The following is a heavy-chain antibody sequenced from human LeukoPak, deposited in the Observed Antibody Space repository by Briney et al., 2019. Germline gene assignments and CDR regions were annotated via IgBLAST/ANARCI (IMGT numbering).Heavy chain of an antibody. V-gene: IGHV1-18*01. CDR3: AKVAGDRMDY. CDR2: ISANTGKT. D-gene: IGHD6-13*01. Sequence: ASVTVSCKTSVYSFATYGFCWVRQAPGDGLEWMGWISANTGKTSYAQKFQDSVTMTTDTSTTTAYMELRSLRLDDTAVYFCAKVAGDRMDYWGQGTLVTVSS. CDR1: VYSFATYG. J-gene: IGHJ4*02.